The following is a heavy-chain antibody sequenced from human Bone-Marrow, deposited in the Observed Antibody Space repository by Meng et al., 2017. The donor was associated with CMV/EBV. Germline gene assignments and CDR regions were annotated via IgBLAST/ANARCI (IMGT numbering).Heavy chain of an antibody. V-gene: IGHV3-15*01. CDR1: GFTFSNAW. J-gene: IGHJ4*02. Sequence: SGFTFSNAWMSWVRQAPGKGLEWVGRIKSKTDGGTTDYAAPVKGRFTISRDDSKNTLYLQMNSLKTEDTAVYYCTTFESSGYFGYWGQGTLVTVSS. CDR3: TTFESSGYFGY. CDR2: IKSKTDGGTT. D-gene: IGHD3-22*01.